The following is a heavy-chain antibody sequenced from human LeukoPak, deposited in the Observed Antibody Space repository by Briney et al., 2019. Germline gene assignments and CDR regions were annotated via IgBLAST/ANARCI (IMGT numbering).Heavy chain of an antibody. J-gene: IGHJ3*02. CDR1: GGSISSGGYY. CDR3: ARGVRGDAFDI. V-gene: IGHV4-31*03. Sequence: PSETLSLTCTVSGGSISSGGYYWSWIRQHPGKGLEWIGYIYYSGSTYYNPSLKSRVTISVDTSKNQFSPKLSSVTAADTAVYYCARGVRGDAFDIWGQGTMVTVSS. CDR2: IYYSGST.